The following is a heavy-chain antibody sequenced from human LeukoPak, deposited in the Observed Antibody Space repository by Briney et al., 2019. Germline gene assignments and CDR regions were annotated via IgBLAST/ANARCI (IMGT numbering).Heavy chain of an antibody. V-gene: IGHV3-33*01. Sequence: QPGRSLRLSCVASGFTFSSYGMHWVRQAPGKGLEWVALIWSDGSNTYYGESVKGRFTISRDNSENTLYLQMSSLRAEDTAIYYCARVPFLPSSKTDYYYYGMDVWGQGTTVTVSS. CDR2: IWSDGSNT. CDR3: ARVPFLPSSKTDYYYYGMDV. CDR1: GFTFSSYG. D-gene: IGHD2-2*01. J-gene: IGHJ6*02.